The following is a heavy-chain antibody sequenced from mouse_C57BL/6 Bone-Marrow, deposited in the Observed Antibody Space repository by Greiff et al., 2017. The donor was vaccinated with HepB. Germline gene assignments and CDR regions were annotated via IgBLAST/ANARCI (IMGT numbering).Heavy chain of an antibody. CDR3: AGKYYERGYAMDY. J-gene: IGHJ4*01. CDR2: ISDGGSYT. CDR1: GFTFSSYA. D-gene: IGHD1-1*01. Sequence: EVHLVESGGGLVKPGGSLKLSCAASGFTFSSYAMSWVRQTPEKRLEWVATISDGGSYTYYPDNVKGRITISKDNAKNNRYLQMSHLKSEDTAMEYCAGKYYERGYAMDYWGQGNAVTVSS. V-gene: IGHV5-4*01.